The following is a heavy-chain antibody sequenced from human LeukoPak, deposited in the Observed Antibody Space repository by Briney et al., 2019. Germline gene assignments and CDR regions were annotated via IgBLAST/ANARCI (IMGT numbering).Heavy chain of an antibody. CDR1: GYTFTGYW. CDR3: ARHAVYGDYAASRTFYFDS. D-gene: IGHD4-17*01. Sequence: GESLKIPCKGSGYTFTGYWIGRVRQMPGKGLEWMAFIYPGDSETRYSPSFQGQVTISVDKSINTAYLQWSSLKASDTAMYYCARHAVYGDYAASRTFYFDSWGPGTLVTVSS. J-gene: IGHJ4*02. V-gene: IGHV5-51*01. CDR2: IYPGDSET.